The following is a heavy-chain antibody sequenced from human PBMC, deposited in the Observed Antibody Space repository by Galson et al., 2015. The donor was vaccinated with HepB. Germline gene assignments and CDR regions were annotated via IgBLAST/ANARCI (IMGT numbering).Heavy chain of an antibody. V-gene: IGHV3-30-3*01. CDR1: GFTFSTYA. J-gene: IGHJ4*02. D-gene: IGHD5-24*01. CDR3: TRGKWLPVPFDC. Sequence: SLRLSCAASGFTFSTYAMHWVRQAPGTGLEWVAVISHDGSNQYYADSVKGRFTISRDNPKNTLFLQMNSLRTEDTAVYYCTRGKWLPVPFDCWGQGTLVTVSS. CDR2: ISHDGSNQ.